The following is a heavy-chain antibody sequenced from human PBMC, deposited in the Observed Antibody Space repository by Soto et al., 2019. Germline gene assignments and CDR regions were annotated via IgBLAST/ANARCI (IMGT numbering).Heavy chain of an antibody. V-gene: IGHV1-69*13. J-gene: IGHJ6*01. CDR3: ARDYTGPGEGYGMDV. Sequence: GASVKVSCKASGGTFSSYAISWVRQAPGQGLEWMGGIIPIFGTANYAQKFQGRVTITADESTSTAYMELSSLRSEDTAVYYCARDYTGPGEGYGMDVWGQGPTVTVSS. CDR1: GGTFSSYA. D-gene: IGHD3-16*01. CDR2: IIPIFGTA.